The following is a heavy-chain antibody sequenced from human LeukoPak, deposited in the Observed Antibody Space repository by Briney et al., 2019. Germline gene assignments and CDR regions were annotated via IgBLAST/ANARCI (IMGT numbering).Heavy chain of an antibody. D-gene: IGHD1-26*01. CDR3: AKAPRPWVGGATGSRYYFDY. CDR2: ISGSGGTT. Sequence: GGSLRLSCAASGFSFNNYAMVWVRQTPGKGLEWVSVISGSGGTTYYADSVKGRFTISRDNSKNTLYLQMNSLRAEDTAVYYCAKAPRPWVGGATGSRYYFDYWGQGTLVTVSS. CDR1: GFSFNNYA. V-gene: IGHV3-23*01. J-gene: IGHJ4*02.